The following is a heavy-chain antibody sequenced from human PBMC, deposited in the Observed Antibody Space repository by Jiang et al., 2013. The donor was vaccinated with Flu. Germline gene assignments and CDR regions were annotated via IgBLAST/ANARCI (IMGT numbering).Heavy chain of an antibody. CDR1: VYIYTGYF. D-gene: IGHD3-16*01. V-gene: IGHV1-2*02. Sequence: GAEVKKPGASVKVSCKASVYIYTGYFMHWVRQAPGQGFEWMGWINPNTGGRSYAQKFQGRVTMTTDSSISTVYMELSRLSSEDTAIYYCATTSLGDTYDDAFDIWGQGTMVTV. CDR2: INPNTGGR. CDR3: ATTSLGDTYDDAFDI. J-gene: IGHJ3*02.